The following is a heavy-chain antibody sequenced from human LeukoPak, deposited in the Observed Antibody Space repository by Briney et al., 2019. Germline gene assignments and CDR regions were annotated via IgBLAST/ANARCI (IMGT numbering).Heavy chain of an antibody. J-gene: IGHJ3*02. V-gene: IGHV4-59*08. CDR2: IYYSGST. CDR3: PRPGYYDGSGYWGDAFDI. Sequence: SETLSLTCTVSVGGTTSDSSSWIPQPPGKGLEWIGYIYYSGSTNYNPSLKSRVTISVDTSKNQFSLKLSSVTAADTAVYYRPRPGYYDGSGYWGDAFDIWGQGTMVTVSS. D-gene: IGHD3-22*01. CDR1: VGGTTSDS.